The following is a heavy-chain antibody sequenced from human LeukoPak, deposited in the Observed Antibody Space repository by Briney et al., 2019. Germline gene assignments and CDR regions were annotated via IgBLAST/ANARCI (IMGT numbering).Heavy chain of an antibody. CDR3: ARELWFANAPGSWLDP. V-gene: IGHV4-30-2*01. Sequence: SQTLSLTCVVSGDSISSGTYSWSWIRQPPGKGLEWIGYIFHTGSTFYNPSLKSRVTMSVDTSKNQFSLRLNSVTAADTAVYYCARELWFANAPGSWLDPWGQGTLVTVSS. CDR1: GDSISSGTYS. CDR2: IFHTGST. J-gene: IGHJ5*02. D-gene: IGHD3-10*01.